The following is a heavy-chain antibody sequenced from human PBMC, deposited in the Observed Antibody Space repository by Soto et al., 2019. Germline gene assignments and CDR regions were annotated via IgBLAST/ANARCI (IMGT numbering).Heavy chain of an antibody. D-gene: IGHD2-8*01. Sequence: ASVKVCCKASGCPFTTYGISWVRQAPGQGLEWMGWISGYNGDTNYAQKFQGRVTMTIDTSTGTAYMEVRSLTSDDTAVYYCAKNGQPPYYYYGLDVWG. CDR1: GCPFTTYG. V-gene: IGHV1-18*01. CDR2: ISGYNGDT. J-gene: IGHJ6*02. CDR3: AKNGQPPYYYYGLDV.